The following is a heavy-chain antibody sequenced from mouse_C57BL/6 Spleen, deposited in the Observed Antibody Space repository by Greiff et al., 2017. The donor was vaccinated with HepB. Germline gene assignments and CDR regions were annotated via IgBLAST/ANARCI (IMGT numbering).Heavy chain of an antibody. CDR2: IDPEDGDT. CDR3: TCYGYDEEYFDV. D-gene: IGHD2-2*01. V-gene: IGHV14-1*01. J-gene: IGHJ1*03. CDR1: GFNIKDYY. Sequence: VQLQQSGAELVRPGASVKLSCTASGFNIKDYYMHWVKQRPEQGLEWIGRIDPEDGDTEYAPKFQGKATMTADTSSNTAYLQLSSLTSEDTAVYYCTCYGYDEEYFDVWGTGTTVTVSS.